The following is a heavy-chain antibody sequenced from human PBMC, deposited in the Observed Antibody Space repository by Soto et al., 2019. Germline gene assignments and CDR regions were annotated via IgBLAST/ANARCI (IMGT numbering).Heavy chain of an antibody. V-gene: IGHV1-69*01. CDR2: IIPIFGTA. CDR1: GGTFSSYA. D-gene: IGHD6-19*01. Sequence: QVQLVQSGAEVKKPGSSVKVSCKASGGTFSSYAISWVRQAPGQGLEWMGGIIPIFGTANYAQKFQGRVTITADESTRTAYMELSSLRSEDTAVYYCARVEYSSGWYYYYYYYGMDVWGQGTTVTVSS. J-gene: IGHJ6*02. CDR3: ARVEYSSGWYYYYYYYGMDV.